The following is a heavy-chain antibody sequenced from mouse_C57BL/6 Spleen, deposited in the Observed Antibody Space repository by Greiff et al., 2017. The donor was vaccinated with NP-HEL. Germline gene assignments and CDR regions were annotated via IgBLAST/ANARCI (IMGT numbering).Heavy chain of an antibody. J-gene: IGHJ1*03. V-gene: IGHV7-3*01. CDR3: ARLRGSSYEDWYFDV. Sequence: EVQLVESGGGLVQPGGSLSLSCAASGFTFTDYYMSWVRQPPGKALEWLGFIRNKANGYTTEYSASVKGRFTISRDNSQSILYLQMNALRAEDSATYYCARLRGSSYEDWYFDVWGTGTTVTVSS. CDR2: IRNKANGYTT. D-gene: IGHD1-1*01. CDR1: GFTFTDYY.